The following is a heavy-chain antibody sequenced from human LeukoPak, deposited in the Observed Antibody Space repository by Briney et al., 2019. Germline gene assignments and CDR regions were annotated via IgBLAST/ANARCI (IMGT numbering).Heavy chain of an antibody. CDR3: ARESTSRECSSTSCYTSYYFDY. J-gene: IGHJ4*02. Sequence: ASVKVSCKASGYTFTSYGISWVRQAPGQGLEWMGWISAYNGKTNYAQKLQGRVTMTTDTSTSTAYMELRSLRSDDTAVYYCARESTSRECSSTSCYTSYYFDYWGQGTLATVSS. D-gene: IGHD2-2*02. CDR2: ISAYNGKT. CDR1: GYTFTSYG. V-gene: IGHV1-18*01.